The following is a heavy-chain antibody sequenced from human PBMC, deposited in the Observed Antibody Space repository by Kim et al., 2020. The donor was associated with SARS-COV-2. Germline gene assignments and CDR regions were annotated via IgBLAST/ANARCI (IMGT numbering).Heavy chain of an antibody. J-gene: IGHJ4*02. CDR1: GYIFTDYW. Sequence: GESLKISCKASGYIFTDYWIGWVRQMPGKGLEWMGIIYPADSETRYSPSFQGQVTISADKSLSVAYLHWSRLKASDTAMYYCVRHFCGGDCALDHWGQGT. D-gene: IGHD2-21*02. CDR2: IYPADSET. CDR3: VRHFCGGDCALDH. V-gene: IGHV5-51*01.